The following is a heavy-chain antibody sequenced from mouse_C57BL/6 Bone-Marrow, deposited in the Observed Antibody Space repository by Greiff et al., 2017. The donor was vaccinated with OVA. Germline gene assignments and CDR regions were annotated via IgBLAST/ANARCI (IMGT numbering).Heavy chain of an antibody. D-gene: IGHD2-5*01. CDR1: GYTFTSYW. V-gene: IGHV1-64*01. CDR3: ARPTIVTTTYFDV. Sequence: VQLQQSGAELVKPGASVKLSCKASGYTFTSYWMHWVKQRPGQGLEWIGMIHPNSGSTNYNEKFKSKATLTVDKSSSTAYMQLSSLTSEDSAVYYCARPTIVTTTYFDVWGTGTTVTVSS. J-gene: IGHJ1*03. CDR2: IHPNSGST.